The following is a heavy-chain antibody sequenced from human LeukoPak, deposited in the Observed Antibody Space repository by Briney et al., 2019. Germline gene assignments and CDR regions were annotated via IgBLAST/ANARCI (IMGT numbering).Heavy chain of an antibody. V-gene: IGHV3-49*04. J-gene: IGHJ3*02. CDR3: TTDPFGVVAFDI. Sequence: PGGSLRLSCTASGFTFGDYAMSWVRQAPGKGLEWVGFIRSKAYGGTTEYAASVKGRFTISRDDSKSIAYLQMNSLKTEDTAVYYCTTDPFGVVAFDIWGQGTMVTVSS. D-gene: IGHD3-3*01. CDR2: IRSKAYGGTT. CDR1: GFTFGDYA.